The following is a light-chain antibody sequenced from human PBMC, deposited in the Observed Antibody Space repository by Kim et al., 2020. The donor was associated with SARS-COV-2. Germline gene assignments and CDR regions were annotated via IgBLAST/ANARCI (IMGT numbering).Light chain of an antibody. Sequence: SYELTQPPSVSVSPGQTDRITCSGDALPKQYAYWYQQKPGQAPVLVIYKDSERPSGIPERFSGSSSGTTVTLTISGVQAEDEADYYCQSADSSGTYHVVF. V-gene: IGLV3-25*03. CDR1: ALPKQY. J-gene: IGLJ2*01. CDR3: QSADSSGTYHVV. CDR2: KDS.